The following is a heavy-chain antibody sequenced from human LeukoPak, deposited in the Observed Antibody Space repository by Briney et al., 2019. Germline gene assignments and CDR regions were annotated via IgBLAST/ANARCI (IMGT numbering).Heavy chain of an antibody. Sequence: SENLSLNCTVSGGSISSYYWSWIRQPPGKGLEWIGYIYYSGSTNYNPSLKSRVTISVDTSKNQFSLKLSSVTAADTAVYYCARGSSSYYMDVWGKGTTVTVSS. V-gene: IGHV4-59*12. D-gene: IGHD3-10*01. CDR2: IYYSGST. CDR3: ARGSSSYYMDV. J-gene: IGHJ6*03. CDR1: GGSISSYY.